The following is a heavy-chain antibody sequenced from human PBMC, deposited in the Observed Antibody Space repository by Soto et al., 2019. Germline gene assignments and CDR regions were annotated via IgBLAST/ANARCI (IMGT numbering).Heavy chain of an antibody. J-gene: IGHJ4*02. CDR2: IHYSGATP. CDR1: GYTFTNYY. D-gene: IGHD3-16*01. V-gene: IGHV1-46*01. Sequence: QVQLVQSGAEVKRPGASVKASCKASGYTFTNYYMHWVRQAPGQGLEWMGVIHYSGATPTYAQKFHGRVTMARDTNTSTVYVSLSSLTSEDTAVYYCARVGPDLATIGSFDYCGQGTLVTFSS. CDR3: ARVGPDLATIGSFDY.